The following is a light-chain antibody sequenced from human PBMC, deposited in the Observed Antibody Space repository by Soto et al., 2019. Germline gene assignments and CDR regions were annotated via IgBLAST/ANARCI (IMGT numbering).Light chain of an antibody. Sequence: LTQSPGTLSLSPGERATLSCWASQSISSNYLAWYQQKPGQAPRLLISGSSIRATGIPKRFSGSASGTNFTLTISSLEPEDFAVFYCQQYGSSPFTFGPGTKVDFK. CDR3: QQYGSSPFT. V-gene: IGKV3-20*01. J-gene: IGKJ3*01. CDR1: QSISSNY. CDR2: GSS.